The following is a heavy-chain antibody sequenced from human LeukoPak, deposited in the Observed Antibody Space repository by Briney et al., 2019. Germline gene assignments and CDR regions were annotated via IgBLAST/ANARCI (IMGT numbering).Heavy chain of an antibody. Sequence: GRSLRLSCAASGFTFSSYAMHWVRQAPGKGLEWVAVISYDGSNKYYADSVKGRFTISRDNSKNTLYLQMNSLRAEDTAVYYCARDKSSGWYGRRFGDAFDIWGQGTMVTVSS. CDR1: GFTFSSYA. D-gene: IGHD6-19*01. V-gene: IGHV3-30*04. CDR3: ARDKSSGWYGRRFGDAFDI. CDR2: ISYDGSNK. J-gene: IGHJ3*02.